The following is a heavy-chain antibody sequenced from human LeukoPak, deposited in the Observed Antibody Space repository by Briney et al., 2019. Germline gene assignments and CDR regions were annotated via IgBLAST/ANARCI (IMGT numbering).Heavy chain of an antibody. J-gene: IGHJ6*02. V-gene: IGHV3-21*01. CDR3: ASSGDHIVVVPAAITYYYYGMDV. CDR2: ISSSSSYI. D-gene: IGHD2-2*02. Sequence: GGSLRLSCAASGFTFSSYSMNWVRQAPGKGLEWVSSISSSSSYIYYADSVKGRFTISRDNAKNSLYLQMNSLRAEDTAVYYCASSGDHIVVVPAAITYYYYGMDVWGQGPTVTVSS. CDR1: GFTFSSYS.